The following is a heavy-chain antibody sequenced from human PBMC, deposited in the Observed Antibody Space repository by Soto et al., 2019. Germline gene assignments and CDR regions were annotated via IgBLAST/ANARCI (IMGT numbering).Heavy chain of an antibody. J-gene: IGHJ4*02. V-gene: IGHV3-33*01. D-gene: IGHD3-10*01. Sequence: QVQLVESGGGVVQPGRSLRLSCAASGFTFSDHGMHWVRQAPGKGLEWVAVIWYDGNRKYYADSVKGRFTISRDNSKNTLYLQMNSLRVEDTAVYYCAGGRSYYYGSLGYWGQGALVTVS. CDR3: AGGRSYYYGSLGY. CDR2: IWYDGNRK. CDR1: GFTFSDHG.